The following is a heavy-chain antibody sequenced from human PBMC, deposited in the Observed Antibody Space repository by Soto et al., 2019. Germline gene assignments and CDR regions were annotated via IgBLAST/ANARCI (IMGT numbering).Heavy chain of an antibody. J-gene: IGHJ4*02. D-gene: IGHD1-26*01. CDR1: GGSISSSSYY. CDR3: ARHGIWERRDFDY. CDR2: IYYSGST. Sequence: QLQLQESGPGLVKPSETLSLTCTVSGGSISSSSYYWGWIRQPPGKGLEWIGSIYYSGSTYYNPSLKSRVTISVDTSKNQFSLKLSSVTAADTAVYYCARHGIWERRDFDYWGQGTLVTVSS. V-gene: IGHV4-39*01.